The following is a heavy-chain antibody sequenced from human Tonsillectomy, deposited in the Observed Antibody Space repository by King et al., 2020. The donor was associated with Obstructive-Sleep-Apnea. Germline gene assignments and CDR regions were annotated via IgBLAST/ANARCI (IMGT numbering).Heavy chain of an antibody. CDR1: GFTVSSNY. Sequence: VQLVESGGGLVQPGGSLRLSCVASGFTVSSNYMSWVRQAPGKGLEWLSVIYSGGTTYYADSVKGRFTISRDNSKNTLFLQMNSLRVEDTAVYYCARGHYDCLTGYYSSPWGQGTLVTVSS. CDR2: IYSGGTT. CDR3: ARGHYDCLTGYYSSP. J-gene: IGHJ5*02. D-gene: IGHD3-9*01. V-gene: IGHV3-66*01.